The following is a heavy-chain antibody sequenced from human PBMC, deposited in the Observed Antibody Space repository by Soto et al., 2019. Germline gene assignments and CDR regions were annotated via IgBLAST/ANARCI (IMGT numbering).Heavy chain of an antibody. CDR1: GFSFSTHG. V-gene: IGHV3-33*01. J-gene: IGHJ4*02. D-gene: IGHD5-12*01. CDR3: ARDDNYAYNGLDH. Sequence: QVQLVESGGGVVRPGRSLRLSCAATGFSFSTHGMHWVRQAPGKGLEWVAVIVNDGSEQDYSDSVKGRFTISRDNSKNTRYLQMNNLRAEDTAVYYCARDDNYAYNGLDHWGQGILVTVSS. CDR2: IVNDGSEQ.